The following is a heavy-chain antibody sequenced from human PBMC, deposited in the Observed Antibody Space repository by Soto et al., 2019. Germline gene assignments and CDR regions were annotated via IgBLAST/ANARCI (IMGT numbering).Heavy chain of an antibody. CDR2: ISPYNGNT. CDR1: CYTFTSYS. V-gene: IGHV1-18*04. D-gene: IGHD1-26*01. J-gene: IGHJ6*02. CDR3: ARDRRIVGAYYGMDV. Sequence: SEKVSCKASCYTFTSYSISWVGQRPGQGLEWMGWISPYNGNTNYAQKLQGRVTMTTDTSTSTAYMELRSLRSDDTAVYYCARDRRIVGAYYGMDVWGQGTTVTVSS.